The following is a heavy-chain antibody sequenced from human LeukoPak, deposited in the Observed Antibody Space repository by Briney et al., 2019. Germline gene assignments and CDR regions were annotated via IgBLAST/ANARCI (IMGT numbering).Heavy chain of an antibody. J-gene: IGHJ3*02. CDR3: TRDLRYYYDSSGTSDAFDI. CDR1: GFTFADYV. D-gene: IGHD3-22*01. CDR2: IRITDSGGTT. V-gene: IGHV3-49*04. Sequence: PGGSLRLSCTASGFTFADYVMSWVRQAPGKGLAWVGFIRITDSGGTTEYAASEKGRFTISRDDSKSIAYLQMNSLKTEDTGVYYCTRDLRYYYDSSGTSDAFDIWGQGTMVTVSS.